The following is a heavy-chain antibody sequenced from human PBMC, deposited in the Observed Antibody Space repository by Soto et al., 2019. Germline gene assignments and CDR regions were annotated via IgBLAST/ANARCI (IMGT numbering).Heavy chain of an antibody. J-gene: IGHJ6*02. V-gene: IGHV1-69*19. CDR2: IIPIFGTA. CDR1: GGTFSSYA. CDR3: ARERVTLGYCSSTSCYNVVGCYYYYYGMDV. Sequence: QVQLVQSGAEVKKPGSSVKVSCKASGGTFSSYAISWVRQAPGQGLEWMGGIIPIFGTANYAQKFQGRVTITADESTSTAYMELSSLRSEDTAVYYCARERVTLGYCSSTSCYNVVGCYYYYYGMDVWGQGPTVTVSS. D-gene: IGHD2-2*02.